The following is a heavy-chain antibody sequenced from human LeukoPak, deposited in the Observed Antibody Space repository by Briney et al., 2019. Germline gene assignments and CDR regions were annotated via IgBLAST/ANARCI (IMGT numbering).Heavy chain of an antibody. CDR3: AKSLFTSATGTGRAFHI. CDR2: ISGGGENT. V-gene: IGHV3-23*01. Sequence: GGSLRLSCAASGFTFSSYAMSWVRQAPGKGLEWVSAISGGGENTHYADSVKGRFTISRDNSKNTVYLQMNNLRVEDTAVFYCAKSLFTSATGTGRAFHIWGQGTRVTVSS. D-gene: IGHD1-1*01. J-gene: IGHJ3*02. CDR1: GFTFSSYA.